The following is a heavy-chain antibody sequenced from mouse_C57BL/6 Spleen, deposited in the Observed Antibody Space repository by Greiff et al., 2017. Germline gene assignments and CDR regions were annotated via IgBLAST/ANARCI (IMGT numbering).Heavy chain of an antibody. CDR3: ARYLYYNGIFDY. V-gene: IGHV7-3*01. J-gene: IGHJ2*01. CDR1: GFTFTDYY. CDR2: IRNKANGYTS. Sequence: EVKVVESGGGLVQPGGSLSLSCAASGFTFTDYYMSWVRQPPGKALEWLGFIRNKANGYTSEYSASVKGRFTISRDNSKSTRYLQMNALRAEDGATYYCARYLYYNGIFDYWGQGTTLTVSS. D-gene: IGHD1-1*01.